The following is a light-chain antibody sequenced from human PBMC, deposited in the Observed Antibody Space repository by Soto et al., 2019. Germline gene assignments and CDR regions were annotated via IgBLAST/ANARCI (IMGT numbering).Light chain of an antibody. Sequence: VLAQPPSTLSVSPGARVTLSCRASQTIGNKLAWYLQRPGQAPRLLMYGASTRATDIPARFSGSVSETEFTPTITSLQSEEFAGYYCQQYNNWPPTWTFARGTKVEIK. CDR2: GAS. CDR1: QTIGNK. V-gene: IGKV3-15*01. CDR3: QQYNNWPPTWT. J-gene: IGKJ1*01.